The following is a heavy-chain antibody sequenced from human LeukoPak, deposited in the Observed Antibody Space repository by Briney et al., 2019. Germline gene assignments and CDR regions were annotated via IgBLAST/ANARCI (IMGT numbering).Heavy chain of an antibody. J-gene: IGHJ4*02. D-gene: IGHD5-12*01. CDR1: GFTFSSYW. CDR3: ARGYSGYFYY. CDR2: INTDGSST. V-gene: IGHV3-74*01. Sequence: PGGSLRLSCAAAGFTFSSYWMHWVRQAPGKGLVWVSRINTDGSSTIYADSVKGRFTISRDNAKNTLYLQMNSLRAEDTAVYYCARGYSGYFYYWGQGTLVTVSS.